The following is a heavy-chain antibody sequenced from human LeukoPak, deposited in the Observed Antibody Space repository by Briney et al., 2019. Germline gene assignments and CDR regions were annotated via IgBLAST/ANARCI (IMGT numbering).Heavy chain of an antibody. J-gene: IGHJ6*02. D-gene: IGHD2-15*01. V-gene: IGHV4-59*01. Sequence: PSETLSLTCTVSGGSISSYYWSWIRQPPGKGLEWIGYIYHSGSTYYNPSLKSRVTISVDTSKNQFSLKLSSVTAADTAVYYCARDGKGYCSGGSCYQHRDYYYGMDVWGQGTTVTVSS. CDR2: IYHSGST. CDR3: ARDGKGYCSGGSCYQHRDYYYGMDV. CDR1: GGSISSYY.